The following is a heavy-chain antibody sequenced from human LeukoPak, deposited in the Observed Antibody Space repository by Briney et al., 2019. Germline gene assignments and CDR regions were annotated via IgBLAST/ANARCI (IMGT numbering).Heavy chain of an antibody. CDR1: GFTFSDYY. D-gene: IGHD2-2*01. Sequence: GGSLRLSCAASGFTFSDYYVSWIRQAPGKGLEWVSYISSSGSTIYYADSVKGRFTISRDNAKNSLYLQMNSLRAEDTAVYYCARDFGYCSSTSCPKFQRWGQGTLVTVSS. V-gene: IGHV3-11*01. J-gene: IGHJ4*02. CDR3: ARDFGYCSSTSCPKFQR. CDR2: ISSSGSTI.